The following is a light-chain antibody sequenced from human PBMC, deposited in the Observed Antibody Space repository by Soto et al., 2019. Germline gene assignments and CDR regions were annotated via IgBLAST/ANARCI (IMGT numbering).Light chain of an antibody. J-gene: IGLJ1*01. CDR3: CSYARSTTYYV. Sequence: QSALTQPASVSGSPGQSITISCTGTSSDVGSYNLVSWYQQHPGKAPKLMIYEGSKRPSGVSNRFSGSKSGNTASLTISGLQAEDEADYYCCSYARSTTYYVFGTGTKVPS. CDR2: EGS. CDR1: SSDVGSYNL. V-gene: IGLV2-23*01.